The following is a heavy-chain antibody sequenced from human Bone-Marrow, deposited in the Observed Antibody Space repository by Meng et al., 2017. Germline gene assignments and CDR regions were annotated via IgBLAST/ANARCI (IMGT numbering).Heavy chain of an antibody. J-gene: IGHJ1*01. V-gene: IGHV3-20*04. CDR1: GFTFDDYA. CDR2: TNWNGGST. D-gene: IGHD1-26*01. CDR3: ASSFHSGSSVPFGLQY. Sequence: GGSLRLSCAVSGFTFDDYAMSWVRQVPGKGLEWVSGTNWNGGSTSSADSVKGRFIITRDNAKNSLYLQMNSLRVEDTAFYYCASSFHSGSSVPFGLQYWGQGTLVTVSS.